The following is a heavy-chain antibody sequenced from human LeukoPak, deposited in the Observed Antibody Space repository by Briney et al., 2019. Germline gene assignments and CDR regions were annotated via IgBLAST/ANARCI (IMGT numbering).Heavy chain of an antibody. J-gene: IGHJ4*02. CDR2: IYYSGST. CDR3: ARGRRGYYYDSSGYYPFDY. V-gene: IGHV4-59*12. Sequence: PSETLSLTCTVSGGSISSYYWSWIRQPPGEGLEWIGYIYYSGSTNYNPSLKSRVTISVDTSKNQFSLKLSSVTAADTAVYYCARGRRGYYYDSSGYYPFDYWGQGTLVTVSS. CDR1: GGSISSYY. D-gene: IGHD3-22*01.